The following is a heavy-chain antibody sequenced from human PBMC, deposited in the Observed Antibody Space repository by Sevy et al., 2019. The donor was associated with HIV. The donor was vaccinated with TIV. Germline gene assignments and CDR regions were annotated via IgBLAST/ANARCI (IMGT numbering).Heavy chain of an antibody. CDR2: IKSEFDGAAI. CDR1: GFTFSSAW. Sequence: GGSLRLSCTASGFTFSSAWMSWVRQAPGKGLEWVGRIKSEFDGAAIDYAAPVKGRFSITREDSKNTVYQQMNSLKTEDTAVYYCITDPAYRGYDEEVINYYFYGMDVWGQGTTVTVSS. CDR3: ITDPAYRGYDEEVINYYFYGMDV. D-gene: IGHD5-12*01. V-gene: IGHV3-15*01. J-gene: IGHJ6*02.